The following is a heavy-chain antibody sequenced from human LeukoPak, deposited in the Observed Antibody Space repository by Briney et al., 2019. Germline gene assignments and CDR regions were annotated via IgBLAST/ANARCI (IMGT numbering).Heavy chain of an antibody. V-gene: IGHV3-30*03. CDR2: ISYDGSNK. D-gene: IGHD2-2*01. CDR3: ARDPVPHVVVPAAYYYYGMDV. J-gene: IGHJ6*02. Sequence: GRSLRLSCAASGFTFSSYGMHWVRQAPGKGLEWVAVISYDGSNKYYADSVKGRFTISRDNSNNTLYLQMNSLRAEDTAVYYCARDPVPHVVVPAAYYYYGMDVWGQGTTVTVSS. CDR1: GFTFSSYG.